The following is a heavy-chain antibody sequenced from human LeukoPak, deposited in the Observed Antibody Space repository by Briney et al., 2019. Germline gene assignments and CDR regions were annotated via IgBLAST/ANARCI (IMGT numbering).Heavy chain of an antibody. CDR2: ISWNSGSI. J-gene: IGHJ6*02. Sequence: GRSLRLSCAASGFTFDDYAMHWVRQAPGKGLEWVSGISWNSGSIGYADSVKGRFTISRDNAKNSLYLQMNSLRAEDTALYYCAKDIGTSYYYYYGMDVWGQGPTVTVSS. CDR3: AKDIGTSYYYYYGMDV. V-gene: IGHV3-9*01. CDR1: GFTFDDYA. D-gene: IGHD2-2*01.